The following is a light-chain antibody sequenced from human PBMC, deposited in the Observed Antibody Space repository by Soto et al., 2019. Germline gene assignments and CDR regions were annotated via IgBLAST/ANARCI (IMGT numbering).Light chain of an antibody. CDR3: SAYTARRNLV. CDR2: EVR. Sequence: QSALTQPASVSGSAGQSITISCSGTMRDVGAYNLVSWYQQHPGTAPKLIIYEVRNRPSGISSRFSGSRSGNTASLTISGLQSEDEGDYYCSAYTARRNLVFGGGTKVTV. J-gene: IGLJ3*02. CDR1: MRDVGAYNL. V-gene: IGLV2-14*01.